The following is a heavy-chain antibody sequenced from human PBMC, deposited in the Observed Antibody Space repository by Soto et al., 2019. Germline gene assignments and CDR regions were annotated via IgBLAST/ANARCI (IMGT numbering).Heavy chain of an antibody. CDR2: ISSRSDI. CDR3: AREYTAWPLAYGLDV. D-gene: IGHD2-2*02. J-gene: IGHJ6*02. Sequence: GGSLRLSCVGSGFTFSTYSINWVRQAPGKGLEWVSSISSRSDIYYADSVKGRFTISRDNAKNSVSLQMNSLRAEDTAVYYCAREYTAWPLAYGLDVWGQGTTVTSP. CDR1: GFTFSTYS. V-gene: IGHV3-21*01.